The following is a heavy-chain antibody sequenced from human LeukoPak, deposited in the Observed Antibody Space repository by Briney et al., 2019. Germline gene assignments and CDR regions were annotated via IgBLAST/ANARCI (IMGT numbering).Heavy chain of an antibody. CDR2: ISGSGGNT. CDR3: AKRLGYSNFGY. Sequence: PGGSLRLSCAASGFSFSSYAMNWVRQAPGKGLEWVSAISGSGGNTYNADSVKGRFTISRDNSKNTLYLQMNSLRAEDTAVYYCAKRLGYSNFGYWGQGTLVTVSS. D-gene: IGHD2-15*01. V-gene: IGHV3-23*01. J-gene: IGHJ4*02. CDR1: GFSFSSYA.